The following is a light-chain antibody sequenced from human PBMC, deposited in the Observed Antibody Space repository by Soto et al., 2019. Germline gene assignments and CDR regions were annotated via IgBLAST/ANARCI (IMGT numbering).Light chain of an antibody. CDR3: QQRSNWPST. J-gene: IGKJ4*01. CDR1: QSVSSY. V-gene: IGKV3-11*01. CDR2: DAS. Sequence: EIVLTQSPATLSLSPGNRATLSCRASQSVSSYLAWYQQKPGQAPRLLIYDASNRATGIPARFSGSGSGTDFTLTITSLEXXXFAVYYCQQRSNWPSTFGGGTKVEIK.